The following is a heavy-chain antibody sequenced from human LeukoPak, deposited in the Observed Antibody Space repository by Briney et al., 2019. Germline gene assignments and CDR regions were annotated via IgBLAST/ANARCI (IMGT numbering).Heavy chain of an antibody. D-gene: IGHD3-16*01. V-gene: IGHV4-34*01. J-gene: IGHJ2*01. CDR3: ARDLSLRGEDLYWYFGP. CDR1: GGSFSGYY. Sequence: SETLSLTCAVYGGSFSGYYWSWIRQPPGKGLEWIGEINHSGSTNYNPSLKSRVTISVDTSKNQFSLKLSSVTAADTAVYYCARDLSLRGEDLYWYFGPWGRWHLVTVSS. CDR2: INHSGST.